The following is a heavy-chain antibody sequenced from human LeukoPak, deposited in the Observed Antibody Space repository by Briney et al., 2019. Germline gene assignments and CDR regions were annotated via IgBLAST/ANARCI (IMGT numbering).Heavy chain of an antibody. CDR2: IYYSGST. J-gene: IGHJ4*02. D-gene: IGHD6-19*01. Sequence: PSETLSLTCTVSGGSISSSSYYWGWIRQPPGKGLEWIGSIYYSGSTYYNPSLKSRVTISVDTSKNQFSLKLSSVTAADTAVYYCARRSSGWFGWIFDYWGQGTLVTVSS. V-gene: IGHV4-39*01. CDR3: ARRSSGWFGWIFDY. CDR1: GGSISSSSYY.